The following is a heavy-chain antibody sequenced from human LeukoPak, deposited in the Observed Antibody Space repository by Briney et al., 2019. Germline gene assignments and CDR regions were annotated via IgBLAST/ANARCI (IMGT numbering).Heavy chain of an antibody. J-gene: IGHJ5*02. CDR3: ARDVDTSGHSSWLDP. Sequence: GGSLRLSCAAAGFTFSSYAMSWVRQAPGKGLEWVSAISGSGGSTYYADSVKGRFTISRDSSKNMVYLQMNSLRAEDTAVYYCARDVDTSGHSSWLDPWGQGTLVTVSS. D-gene: IGHD3-3*01. CDR1: GFTFSSYA. CDR2: ISGSGGST. V-gene: IGHV3-23*01.